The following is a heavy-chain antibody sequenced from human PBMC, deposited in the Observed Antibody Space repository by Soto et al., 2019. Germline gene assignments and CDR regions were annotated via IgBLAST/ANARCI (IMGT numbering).Heavy chain of an antibody. J-gene: IGHJ4*02. V-gene: IGHV1-8*01. CDR1: GYTFTSYD. CDR2: MNPNSGNT. CDR3: ARERTGPNYFDY. D-gene: IGHD1-7*01. Sequence: QVQLVQSGAEVKKPGASVKVSCKASGYTFTSYDINWVRQATGQGLEWMGWMNPNSGNTAYAQKLQGRVTMTRNTSISTADMELSSLRSEDTAVYYCARERTGPNYFDYLCQGTLVTVSS.